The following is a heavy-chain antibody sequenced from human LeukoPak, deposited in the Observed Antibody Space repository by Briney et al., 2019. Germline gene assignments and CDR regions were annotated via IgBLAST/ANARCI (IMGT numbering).Heavy chain of an antibody. V-gene: IGHV4-39*07. CDR2: VFYTGKT. J-gene: IGHJ4*02. Sequence: KPSETLSLTCTVSGGSFSTSDYYWGWIRQSPVKGLEWIEDVFYTGKTNYNPSLRGRATISIDTSKNQFSLKLTYVTAADSAVYYCARVFDSWGQGTLVTVSS. CDR3: ARVFDS. CDR1: GGSFSTSDYY.